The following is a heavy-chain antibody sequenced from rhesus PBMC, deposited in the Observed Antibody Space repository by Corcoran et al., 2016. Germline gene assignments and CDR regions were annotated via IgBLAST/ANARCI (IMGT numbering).Heavy chain of an antibody. D-gene: IGHD2-27*01. Sequence: QVQLQESGPGVVKPSETLSLNCAVSGYSISSGYDWSWIRQPPGKGLEWIGYIYGSSGSTNYNPSLKNRVTISKDTSKNHFSLKLRSVTAADTAVYYCARGAGYLCYWGQGVLVTVSS. CDR1: GYSISSGYD. J-gene: IGHJ4*01. CDR3: ARGAGYLCY. V-gene: IGHV4-76*01. CDR2: IYGSSGST.